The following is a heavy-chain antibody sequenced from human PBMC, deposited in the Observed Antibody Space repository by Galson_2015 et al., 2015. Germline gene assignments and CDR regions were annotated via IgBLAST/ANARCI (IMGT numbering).Heavy chain of an antibody. V-gene: IGHV3-30*03. CDR2: ISYDGSNK. CDR1: GFTFSSYG. CDR3: ARDEGRIPGYCSGGSCYGAFDY. Sequence: SLRLSCAASGFTFSSYGMHWVRQAPGKGLEWVAVISYDGSNKYYADSVKGRFTISRDNSKNTLYLQMNSLRAEDTAVYYCARDEGRIPGYCSGGSCYGAFDYWGQGTLVTVSS. J-gene: IGHJ4*02. D-gene: IGHD2-15*01.